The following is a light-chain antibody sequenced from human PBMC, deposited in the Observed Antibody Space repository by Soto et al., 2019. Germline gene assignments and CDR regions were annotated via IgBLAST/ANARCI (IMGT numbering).Light chain of an antibody. CDR2: KIS. V-gene: IGKV2-30*01. CDR1: QSLVSSDGNTY. Sequence: DVVLTQSPLSLPVTLGQPASISCTSSQSLVSSDGNTYLHWFQQRPGHSPRHLIYKISNRDSGVPDRFRGSGSGTDFTLEISRVEAEDVGLYYCMQGTHWPKTFGQGNKVEIK. J-gene: IGKJ1*01. CDR3: MQGTHWPKT.